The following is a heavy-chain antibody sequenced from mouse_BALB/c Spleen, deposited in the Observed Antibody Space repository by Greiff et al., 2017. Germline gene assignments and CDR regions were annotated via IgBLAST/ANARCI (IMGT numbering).Heavy chain of an antibody. CDR2: IDTSDSYT. CDR1: GYTFTDYW. V-gene: IGHV1-69*01. CDR3: ARGVGYAMDY. J-gene: IGHJ4*01. Sequence: VQLQQPGAELVMPGASVKMSCKASGYTFTDYWMHWVKQRPGQGLEWIGAIDTSDSYTSYNQKFKGKATLTVDESSSTAYMQLSSLTSEDSAVYYCARGVGYAMDYWGQGTSVTVSS.